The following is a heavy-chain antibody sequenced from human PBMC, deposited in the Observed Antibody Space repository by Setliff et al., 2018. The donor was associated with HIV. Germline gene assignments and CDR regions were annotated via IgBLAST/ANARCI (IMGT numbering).Heavy chain of an antibody. Sequence: PGGSLRLSCAASGFTFSRYGMHWVRQAPGKGLEWVAFISYDGSKKYDADFVKGRFTISRDNSKNTLYLQMNSLRTDDTAVYFCARDEDGYNHFDFWGQGTLVTVSS. CDR2: ISYDGSKK. CDR1: GFTFSRYG. D-gene: IGHD5-12*01. J-gene: IGHJ4*02. V-gene: IGHV3-30*04. CDR3: ARDEDGYNHFDF.